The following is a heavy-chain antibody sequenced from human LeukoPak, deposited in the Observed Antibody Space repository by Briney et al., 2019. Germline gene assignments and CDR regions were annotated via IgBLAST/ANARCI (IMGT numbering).Heavy chain of an antibody. V-gene: IGHV3-7*01. CDR1: GFTFSSYW. CDR2: IKQDGSEK. D-gene: IGHD3-16*02. CDR3: ARHMITFGGVIATFDY. Sequence: GGSLRLSCAASGFTFSSYWMSWVRQAPGKGLEWVANIKQDGSEKYYVDSVKGRFTIPRDNAKNSLYLQMNSLRAEDTAVYYCARHMITFGGVIATFDYWGQGTLVTVSS. J-gene: IGHJ4*02.